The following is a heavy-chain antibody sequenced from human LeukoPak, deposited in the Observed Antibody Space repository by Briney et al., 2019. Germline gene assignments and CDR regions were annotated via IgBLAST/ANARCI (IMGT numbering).Heavy chain of an antibody. CDR3: ALNDYYDSSSYYYFDY. CDR1: GGSISSSSYY. D-gene: IGHD3-22*01. V-gene: IGHV4-39*01. Sequence: SETLSLTCTVSGGSISSSSYYWGWIRQPPGKGLEWIGSIYYSGSTYYNPSLKSRVTISVDTSKNQFSLKLSPVTAADTAVYYCALNDYYDSSSYYYFDYWGQGTLVTVSS. CDR2: IYYSGST. J-gene: IGHJ4*02.